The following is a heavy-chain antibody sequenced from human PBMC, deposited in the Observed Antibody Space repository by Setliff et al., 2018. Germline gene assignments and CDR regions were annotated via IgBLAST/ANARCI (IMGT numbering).Heavy chain of an antibody. Sequence: GGSLRLSCADSGFTFSNYWMHWVRQAPGKGLVWVSRINKDGSTYYADSVKGRFTISRDNSNNALYLQMNSLRAEDTAIYYCAKGGYSGSHYFDYWGQGTLVTVSS. V-gene: IGHV3-74*01. CDR1: GFTFSNYW. J-gene: IGHJ4*02. CDR3: AKGGYSGSHYFDY. CDR2: INKDGST. D-gene: IGHD1-26*01.